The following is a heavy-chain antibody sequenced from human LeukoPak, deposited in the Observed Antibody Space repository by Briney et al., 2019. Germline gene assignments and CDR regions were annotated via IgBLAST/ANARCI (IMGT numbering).Heavy chain of an antibody. D-gene: IGHD3-22*01. CDR1: GYTFTGYY. Sequence: ASVKVSCKASGYTFTGYYMHWVRQAPGQGLEWMGRINPNRGGANYAQKFQGRVTMTRDTSISTAYMELSRLRSDDTAVYYCARGREYYDSSGYQDYWGQGTLVTVSS. CDR3: ARGREYYDSSGYQDY. CDR2: INPNRGGA. V-gene: IGHV1-2*06. J-gene: IGHJ4*02.